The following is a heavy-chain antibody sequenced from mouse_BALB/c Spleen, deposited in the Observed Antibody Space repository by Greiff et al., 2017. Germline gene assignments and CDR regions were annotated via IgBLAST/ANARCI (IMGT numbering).Heavy chain of an antibody. Sequence: EVKLEESGGGLVKPGGSLKLSCAASGFTFSSYAMSWVRQTPEKRLEWVASISSGGSTYYPDSVKGRFTISRDNARNILYLQMSSLRSEDTAMYYCARGRAGNYEAWFAYWGQGTLVTVSA. CDR1: GFTFSSYA. J-gene: IGHJ3*01. CDR2: ISSGGST. D-gene: IGHD2-1*01. V-gene: IGHV5-6-5*01. CDR3: ARGRAGNYEAWFAY.